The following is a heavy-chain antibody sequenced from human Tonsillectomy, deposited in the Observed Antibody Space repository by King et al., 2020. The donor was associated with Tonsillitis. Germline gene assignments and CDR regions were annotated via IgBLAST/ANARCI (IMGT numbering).Heavy chain of an antibody. D-gene: IGHD4-23*01. CDR2: IYSGGST. J-gene: IGHJ6*03. CDR3: ARGTGFYGGGYYYYYMDF. Sequence: EVQLVESGGGLIQPGGSLRLSCAASGFIVSNNYMSWVRQAPGKGLEWVSVIYSGGSTYYADSVKGRFTISRDISKNTLYLQMNNLRAEDTAVYYCARGTGFYGGGYYYYYMDFWGKGTTVTVSS. V-gene: IGHV3-53*01. CDR1: GFIVSNNY.